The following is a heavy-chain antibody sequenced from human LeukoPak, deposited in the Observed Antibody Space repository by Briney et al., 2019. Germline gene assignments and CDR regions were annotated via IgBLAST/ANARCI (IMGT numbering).Heavy chain of an antibody. V-gene: IGHV1-46*01. J-gene: IGHJ6*03. CDR3: SRSGSYSRYYYYYYMDV. CDR2: INPSGGST. CDR1: GYTFTSYY. D-gene: IGHD3-10*01. Sequence: ASVKVSCKASGYTFTSYYMHWVRQAPGQGLEWMGIINPSGGSTSYAQKFQGRVTMTRNTSISTAYMELSSLRSEDTAVYYCSRSGSYSRYYYYYYMDVWGKGTTVTISS.